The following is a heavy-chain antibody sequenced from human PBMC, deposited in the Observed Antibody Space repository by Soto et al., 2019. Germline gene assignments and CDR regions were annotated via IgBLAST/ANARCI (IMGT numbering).Heavy chain of an antibody. V-gene: IGHV1-18*01. CDR1: GYTFTTSG. Sequence: GASVKVSCKASGYTFTTSGISWVRQAPGQGLEWMGWISGYNGHTKYAQKFQGRVTMTTDTSTSTVYMDLRSLRSDDTAVYYCAREGEMPYYYYGLDVWGQGTTVTVSS. CDR2: ISGYNGHT. CDR3: AREGEMPYYYYGLDV. J-gene: IGHJ6*02. D-gene: IGHD3-16*01.